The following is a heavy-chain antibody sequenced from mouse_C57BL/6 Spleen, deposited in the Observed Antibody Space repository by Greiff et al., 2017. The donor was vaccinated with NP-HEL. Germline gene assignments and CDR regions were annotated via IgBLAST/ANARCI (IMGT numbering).Heavy chain of an antibody. Sequence: QVQLKQSGPELVKPGASVKISCKASGYAFSSSWMNWVKQRPGKGLEWIGRIYPGDGDTNYNGKFKGKATLTADKSSNPAYMQLSSLTSEDSAVYCCARSGYGYYYWYVDVWGTGTTVTVSS. D-gene: IGHD2-12*01. CDR2: IYPGDGDT. CDR3: ARSGYGYYYWYVDV. V-gene: IGHV1-82*01. J-gene: IGHJ1*03. CDR1: GYAFSSSW.